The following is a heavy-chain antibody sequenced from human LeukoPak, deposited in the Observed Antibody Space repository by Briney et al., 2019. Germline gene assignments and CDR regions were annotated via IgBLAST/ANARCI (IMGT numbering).Heavy chain of an antibody. D-gene: IGHD1-1*01. CDR3: ARINWNPDY. J-gene: IGHJ4*02. Sequence: SETLSLTCGVSGYSISNGYHWGWIRQPPGKGLEWIGSIHHSGSIYHNPSLKSRVTISVDTAKNQFSLKLTSVTASDTAVYYCARINWNPDYWGQGTLVAVSS. V-gene: IGHV4-38-2*01. CDR2: IHHSGSI. CDR1: GYSISNGYH.